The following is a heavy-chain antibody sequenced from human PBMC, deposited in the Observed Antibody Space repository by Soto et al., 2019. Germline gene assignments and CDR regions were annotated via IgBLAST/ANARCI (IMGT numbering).Heavy chain of an antibody. Sequence: ASVKVSCTASGYIYSSLYINWVRQAPGQGLEWMGWTSGYSGNSKYAQKFQGRVTMTTDTSTNTGYMEMRSLTSDDTAVYYCARDRFGHVDALDLWGQVTRVAV. CDR2: TSGYSGNS. V-gene: IGHV1-18*01. CDR3: ARDRFGHVDALDL. D-gene: IGHD2-21*01. CDR1: GYIYSSLY. J-gene: IGHJ3*01.